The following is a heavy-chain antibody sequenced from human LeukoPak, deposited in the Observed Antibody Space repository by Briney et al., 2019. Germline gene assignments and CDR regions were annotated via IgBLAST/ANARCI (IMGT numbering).Heavy chain of an antibody. CDR3: AREDSGYGTYDY. D-gene: IGHD5-12*01. CDR2: IYYSGGT. V-gene: IGHV4-59*01. Sequence: SETLSLTCTVSGGSIFSYYWSWIRQPPGKGLEWIGYIYYSGGTNYNPSLKSRVTMSVDTSRNQFSLKLYSVTAADTAVYYCAREDSGYGTYDYWGQGTLVTVSS. CDR1: GGSIFSYY. J-gene: IGHJ4*02.